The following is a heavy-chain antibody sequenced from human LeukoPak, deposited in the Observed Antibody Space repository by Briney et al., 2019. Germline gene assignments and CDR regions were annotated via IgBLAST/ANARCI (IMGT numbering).Heavy chain of an antibody. CDR1: GFSLSTTGMC. V-gene: IGHV2-70*11. Sequence: SGPALVKPTQTLTLTCTFSGFSLSTTGMCVSWIRQPPGAALKWLARFDWDDDKHYTTSLKTRLTISKDTSKNQVVLTMTNMDPADTATYYCARTRGQYYYDSSGYPFDYWGQGTLVTVSS. J-gene: IGHJ4*02. CDR3: ARTRGQYYYDSSGYPFDY. D-gene: IGHD3-22*01. CDR2: FDWDDDK.